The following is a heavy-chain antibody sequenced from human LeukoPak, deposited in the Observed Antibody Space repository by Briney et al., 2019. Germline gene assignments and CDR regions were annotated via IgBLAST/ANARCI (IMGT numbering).Heavy chain of an antibody. J-gene: IGHJ4*02. CDR2: IYPGDSDT. Sequence: GESLKISCKGSGYSFTSYWIGWVRQMPGKGLEWMGIIYPGDSDTRYSPSFQGQVTISADKSISTAYLQWSSLKASDTAMYYCARRKELYSSSLYYFDYWGQGTLVTVSS. CDR1: GYSFTSYW. V-gene: IGHV5-51*01. D-gene: IGHD6-13*01. CDR3: ARRKELYSSSLYYFDY.